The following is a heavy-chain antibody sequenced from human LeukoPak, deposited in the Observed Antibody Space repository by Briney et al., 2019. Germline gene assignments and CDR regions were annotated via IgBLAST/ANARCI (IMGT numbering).Heavy chain of an antibody. D-gene: IGHD6-19*01. Sequence: GGSLRLSCAASGFTFSSYWMSWVRQAPGKGLEWVANIKQDGSEKYYVDSVKGRFTISRDNAKNSMYLQMNSLRAEDTAVYYCARGPPGIAVAGTNIDYWGQGTLVTVSS. CDR1: GFTFSSYW. CDR3: ARGPPGIAVAGTNIDY. V-gene: IGHV3-7*01. CDR2: IKQDGSEK. J-gene: IGHJ4*02.